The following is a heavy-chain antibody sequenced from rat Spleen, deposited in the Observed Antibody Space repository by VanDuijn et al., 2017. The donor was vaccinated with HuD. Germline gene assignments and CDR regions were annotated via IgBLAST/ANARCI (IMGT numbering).Heavy chain of an antibody. Sequence: QVQLKESGPGLVQPSQTLSLTCTVSGFSLSNYGVIWVRLPPGKGLEWMGVIWGNGDTNYNSALKSRLSISRDTSKSQVFLKMNSLQTEDTAIYFCTSPFRWFAYWGQGTLVTVSS. CDR3: TSPFRWFAY. CDR2: IWGNGDT. V-gene: IGHV2-13*01. J-gene: IGHJ3*01. CDR1: GFSLSNYG.